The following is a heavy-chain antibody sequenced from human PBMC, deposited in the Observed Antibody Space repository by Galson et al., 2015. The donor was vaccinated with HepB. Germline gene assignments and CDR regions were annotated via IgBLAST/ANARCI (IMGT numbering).Heavy chain of an antibody. Sequence: QSGAEVKKPGESLKISCKASGGTFSSYAISWVRQAPGQGLEWMGGIIPIFGTANYAQKFQGRVTITADKSTSTAYMELSSLRSEDTAVYYCARDRSLSPGSSWYAHRPDAFDIWGQGTMVAVSS. CDR2: IIPIFGTA. V-gene: IGHV1-69*06. CDR1: GGTFSSYA. CDR3: ARDRSLSPGSSWYAHRPDAFDI. J-gene: IGHJ3*02. D-gene: IGHD6-13*01.